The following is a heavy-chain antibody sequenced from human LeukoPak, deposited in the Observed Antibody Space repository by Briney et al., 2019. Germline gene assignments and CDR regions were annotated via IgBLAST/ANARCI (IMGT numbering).Heavy chain of an antibody. CDR2: IDDSERT. CDR3: STRLGEHFDY. Sequence: GRSLRLSCAASGFTFSSYTLNWVRQAPGKGLEWVSTIDDSERTHYADSVQGRFTISRDNSKNTIFLHMNSLRAEDTAVYFCSTRLGEHFDYWGQGTRVTVSS. CDR1: GFTFSSYT. D-gene: IGHD3-16*01. V-gene: IGHV3-23*05. J-gene: IGHJ4*02.